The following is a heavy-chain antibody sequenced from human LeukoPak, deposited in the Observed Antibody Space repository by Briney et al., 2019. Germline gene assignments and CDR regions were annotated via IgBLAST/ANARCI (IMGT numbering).Heavy chain of an antibody. V-gene: IGHV3-53*01. J-gene: IGHJ4*02. CDR1: GFTVSSNH. D-gene: IGHD2-8*02. CDR2: IYSGGNT. Sequence: GGSLRLSCAASGFTVSSNHMSWVRQAPGKGLEWVSIIYSGGNTYYADSVKGRFTISRDNSKNTLYLQVNSPRAEDTAVYYCAREVPRWGTAPSELDYWGQGTLVTVSS. CDR3: AREVPRWGTAPSELDY.